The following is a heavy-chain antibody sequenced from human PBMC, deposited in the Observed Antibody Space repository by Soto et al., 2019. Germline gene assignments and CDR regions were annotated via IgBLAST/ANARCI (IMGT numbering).Heavy chain of an antibody. D-gene: IGHD4-17*01. Sequence: SETLSLTCTVSGGSISSGGYYWSWIRQHPGKGLEWIGYIYYSGSTYYNPSLKSRVTISVDTSKNQFSLKLSSVTAADTAVYYCARQKIPPVSTTVVTPGRFDPWGQGTLVTVSS. CDR3: ARQKIPPVSTTVVTPGRFDP. V-gene: IGHV4-31*03. CDR1: GGSISSGGYY. J-gene: IGHJ5*02. CDR2: IYYSGST.